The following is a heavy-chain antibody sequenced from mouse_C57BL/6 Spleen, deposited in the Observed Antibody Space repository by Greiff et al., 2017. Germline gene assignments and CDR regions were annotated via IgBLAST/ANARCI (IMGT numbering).Heavy chain of an antibody. CDR1: GYTFTSYW. Sequence: QVQLQQPGAELVRPGSSVKLSCKASGYTFTSYWMDWVKQRPGQGLEWIGNIYPSDSETHYNQKFKDKATLTVYKSSSTAYMQLSSLTSEDSAVYYCARRITTERYFDVWGTGTTVTVSS. V-gene: IGHV1-61*01. D-gene: IGHD1-1*01. CDR2: IYPSDSET. J-gene: IGHJ1*03. CDR3: ARRITTERYFDV.